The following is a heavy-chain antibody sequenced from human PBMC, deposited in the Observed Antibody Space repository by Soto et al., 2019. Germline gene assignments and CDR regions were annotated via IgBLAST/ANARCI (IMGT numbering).Heavy chain of an antibody. CDR2: ISWNSGSI. CDR1: GFTFDDYA. Sequence: GGSLRLSCAASGFTFDDYAMHWVRQAPGKGLEWVSGISWNSGSIGYADSVEGRFTISRDNAKNSLYLQMNSLRAEDTALYYCAKEGGSGWFIGAFDIWGQGTMVTVSS. D-gene: IGHD6-19*01. V-gene: IGHV3-9*01. CDR3: AKEGGSGWFIGAFDI. J-gene: IGHJ3*02.